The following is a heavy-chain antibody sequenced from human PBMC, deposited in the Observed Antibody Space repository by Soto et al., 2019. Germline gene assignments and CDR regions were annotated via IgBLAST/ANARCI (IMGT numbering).Heavy chain of an antibody. CDR1: GFTFSSYG. D-gene: IGHD2-8*01. Sequence: GGSLRLSCAASGFTFSSYGMHWVRQAPGKGLEWVAVISYDGSNKYYADSVKGRFTISRDNSKNTLYLQMNSLRAEDTAVYYCAKGKVYAIHDYYYGMDVWGQGTTVTVSS. J-gene: IGHJ6*02. CDR2: ISYDGSNK. V-gene: IGHV3-30*18. CDR3: AKGKVYAIHDYYYGMDV.